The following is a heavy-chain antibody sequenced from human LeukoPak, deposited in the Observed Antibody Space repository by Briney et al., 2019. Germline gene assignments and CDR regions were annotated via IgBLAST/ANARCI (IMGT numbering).Heavy chain of an antibody. CDR2: INPNSGGT. CDR3: ASQSGVLRFLEWLPTTAQNWFDP. Sequence: ASVKVSCKASGYTFTGYYMHWVRQAPGQGLEWMAWINPNSGGTNYAQKFQGRVTMTRDTSISTAYMELSRLRSDDTAVYYCASQSGVLRFLEWLPTTAQNWFDPWGQGTLVTVSS. CDR1: GYTFTGYY. D-gene: IGHD3-3*01. V-gene: IGHV1-2*02. J-gene: IGHJ5*02.